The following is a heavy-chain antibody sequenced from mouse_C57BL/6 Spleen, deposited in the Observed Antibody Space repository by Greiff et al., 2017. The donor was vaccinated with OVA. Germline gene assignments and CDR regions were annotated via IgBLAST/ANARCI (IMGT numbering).Heavy chain of an antibody. J-gene: IGHJ1*03. CDR2: IDPNSGDT. D-gene: IGHD1-1*01. CDR3: ARVSSSYWDVEV. Sequence: QVQLQQPGAELVKPGASVKLSCKASGYTFTSYWMHWVKQRPGRGLEWIGKIDPNSGDTNYNEKFKGKATLTVDKSSSTAYMQLRSLTSEDSAVDDCARVSSSYWDVEVWGTGTTVTVSS. CDR1: GYTFTSYW. V-gene: IGHV1-72*01.